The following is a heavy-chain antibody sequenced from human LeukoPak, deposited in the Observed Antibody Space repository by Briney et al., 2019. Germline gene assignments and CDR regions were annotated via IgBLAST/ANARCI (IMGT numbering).Heavy chain of an antibody. CDR1: GGSISNYY. J-gene: IGHJ4*02. CDR2: IYYSGST. V-gene: IGHV4-59*12. CDR3: ARDIAARFFDY. D-gene: IGHD6-6*01. Sequence: SETLSLTCTVSGGSISNYYWSWIRQPPGKGLEWIGYIYYSGSTKYNPSLKSRITISVDTSKNQFSLKLSSVTAADTAVYYCARDIAARFFDYWGQGTLVTVSS.